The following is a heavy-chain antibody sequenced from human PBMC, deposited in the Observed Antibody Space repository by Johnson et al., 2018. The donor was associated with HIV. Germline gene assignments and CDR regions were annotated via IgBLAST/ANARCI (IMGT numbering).Heavy chain of an antibody. D-gene: IGHD3-22*01. V-gene: IGHV3-20*04. J-gene: IGHJ3*02. CDR2: INSDGSST. CDR1: GFTFDDYG. CDR3: AREGTFYYDSSGYDNAFDI. Sequence: VQLVESGGGVVRPGGSLRLSCAASGFTFDDYGMSWVRQAPGKGLEWVSRINSDGSSTNYADSVKGRFTISRDNAENTLYLQMNSLRAEDTAVYYCAREGTFYYDSSGYDNAFDIWGRGTMVTVSS.